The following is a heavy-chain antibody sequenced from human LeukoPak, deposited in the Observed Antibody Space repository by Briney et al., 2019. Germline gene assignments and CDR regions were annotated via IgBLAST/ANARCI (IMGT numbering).Heavy chain of an antibody. CDR1: GYTFTSYG. Sequence: ASVKVSCTASGYTFTSYGISWVRQAPGQGLEWMGWISAYNGNTNYAQKLQGRVTMTTDTSTSTAYMELRSLRSDDTAVYYCARVELRFTLYYFDYWGQGTLVTVSS. J-gene: IGHJ4*02. V-gene: IGHV1-18*01. CDR3: ARVELRFTLYYFDY. CDR2: ISAYNGNT. D-gene: IGHD3-3*01.